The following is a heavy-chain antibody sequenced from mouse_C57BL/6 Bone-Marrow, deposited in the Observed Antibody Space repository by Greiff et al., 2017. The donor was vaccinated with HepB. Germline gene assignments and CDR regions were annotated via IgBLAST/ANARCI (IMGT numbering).Heavy chain of an antibody. V-gene: IGHV1-5*01. Sequence: EVQLQQSGTVLARPGASVKMSCKTSGYTFTSYWMHWVKQRPGQGLEWIGAIYPGNSDTSYNQKFKGKAKLTAVTSASTAYMELSSLTNEDAAVYYCTRRNSNYNWYFDVWGTGTTVTVSS. CDR1: GYTFTSYW. D-gene: IGHD2-5*01. CDR3: TRRNSNYNWYFDV. CDR2: IYPGNSDT. J-gene: IGHJ1*03.